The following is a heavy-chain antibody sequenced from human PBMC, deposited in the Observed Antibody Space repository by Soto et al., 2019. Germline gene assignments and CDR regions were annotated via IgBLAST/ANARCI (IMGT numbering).Heavy chain of an antibody. CDR1: GGTFSSYA. Sequence: QVQLVQSGAEVKKPGSSVKVSCKASGGTFSSYAISWVRQAPGQGLEWMGGIIPIFGTANYAQKFQGRVTITADKSTSTAYMELSSLRSEDTAVYYCASDSVSGYDNYYYYGMDVWGQGTTVTVSS. CDR2: IIPIFGTA. J-gene: IGHJ6*02. D-gene: IGHD5-12*01. V-gene: IGHV1-69*06. CDR3: ASDSVSGYDNYYYYGMDV.